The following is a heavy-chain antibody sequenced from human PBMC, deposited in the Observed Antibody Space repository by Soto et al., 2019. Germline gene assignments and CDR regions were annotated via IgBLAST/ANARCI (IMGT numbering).Heavy chain of an antibody. J-gene: IGHJ5*02. V-gene: IGHV1-3*01. CDR2: INAGNGNT. CDR3: ARGPWVVVVPAAIVARFDP. D-gene: IGHD2-2*01. Sequence: ASVKVSCKASGYTFTSYAMHWVRQAPGQRLEWMGWINAGNGNTKYSQKFQGRVTITRDTSASTAYMELSSLRSEDTAVYYCARGPWVVVVPAAIVARFDPWGQGTLVTVSS. CDR1: GYTFTSYA.